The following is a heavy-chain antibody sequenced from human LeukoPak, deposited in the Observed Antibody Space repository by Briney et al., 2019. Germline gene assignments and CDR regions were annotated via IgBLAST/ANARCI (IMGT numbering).Heavy chain of an antibody. Sequence: SETLSLTCAVSGGSISSSNWWSWVRQPPGKGLEWIGEIYHSGSTNYNPSLKSRVTISVDKSKNQFSLKLSSVTAADTAVYYCASYSGYDSEGDHWGQGTLVTVSS. D-gene: IGHD5-12*01. V-gene: IGHV4-4*02. J-gene: IGHJ4*02. CDR2: IYHSGST. CDR1: GGSISSSNW. CDR3: ASYSGYDSEGDH.